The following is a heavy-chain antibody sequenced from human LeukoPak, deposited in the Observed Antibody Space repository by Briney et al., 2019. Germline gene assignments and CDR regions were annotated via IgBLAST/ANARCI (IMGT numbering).Heavy chain of an antibody. V-gene: IGHV3-48*02. CDR2: ISSSSSTI. CDR1: GFTFSSYS. J-gene: IGHJ3*02. D-gene: IGHD5-24*01. Sequence: PGGSLRLSCAASGFTFSSYSMNWVRQAPGKGLEWVSYISSSSSTIYYADSVKGRFTISRDNTKNSLYLQMNSLRDEDTAVYYCAGDPNLGMATIQDAFDIWGQGTMVTVSS. CDR3: AGDPNLGMATIQDAFDI.